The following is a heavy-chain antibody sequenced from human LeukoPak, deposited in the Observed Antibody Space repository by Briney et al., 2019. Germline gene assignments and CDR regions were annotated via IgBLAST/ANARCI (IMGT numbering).Heavy chain of an antibody. Sequence: NPSETLSLTCTVSGGSISSYYWTWIRQPPGRGLEWVGYISYGGSTNYNPSLKSRVTISVDTSTNQFSLKLSSVTAADTAVYYCARGIFGMVLNAFDLWGRGTMVTVSS. J-gene: IGHJ3*01. CDR3: ARGIFGMVLNAFDL. D-gene: IGHD3-3*01. CDR1: GGSISSYY. CDR2: ISYGGST. V-gene: IGHV4-59*01.